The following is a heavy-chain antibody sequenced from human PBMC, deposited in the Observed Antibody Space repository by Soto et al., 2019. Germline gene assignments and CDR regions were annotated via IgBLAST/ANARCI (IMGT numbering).Heavy chain of an antibody. J-gene: IGHJ4*02. D-gene: IGHD2-8*02. CDR2: IYYSGST. CDR3: AREGTGAYFEY. V-gene: IGHV4-59*01. Sequence: SETLSLTCTVSGGSISSYYWSCIRQPPGKGLEWIGYIYYSGSTNYNPSLKSRVTISVDTSKNQFSLKLSSVTAADTAVYYCAREGTGAYFEYWGQGTMVTVSS. CDR1: GGSISSYY.